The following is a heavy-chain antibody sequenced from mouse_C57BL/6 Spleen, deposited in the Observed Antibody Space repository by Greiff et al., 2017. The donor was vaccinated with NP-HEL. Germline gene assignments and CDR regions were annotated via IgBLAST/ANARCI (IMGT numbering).Heavy chain of an antibody. CDR3: ARGYYDYDVGFAY. J-gene: IGHJ3*01. CDR2: IRNKANGYTT. CDR1: GFTFTDYY. V-gene: IGHV7-3*01. Sequence: EVKLMESGGGLVQPGGSLSLSCAASGFTFTDYYMSWVRQPPGKALEWLGFIRNKANGYTTEYSASVKGRFTISRDNSQSILYLQMNALRAEDSATYYCARGYYDYDVGFAYWGQGTLVTVSA. D-gene: IGHD2-4*01.